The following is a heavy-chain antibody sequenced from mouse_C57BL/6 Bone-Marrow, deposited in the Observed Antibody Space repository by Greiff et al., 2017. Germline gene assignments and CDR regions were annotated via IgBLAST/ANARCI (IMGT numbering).Heavy chain of an antibody. Sequence: EVKLMESEGGLVQPGSSMKLSCTASGFTFSDYYMAWVRQVPEKGLEWVANINYDGSSTYYLDSLKSRFIISRDNAKNILYLQMSSLKSEDTATYYCAREADYWGQGTLVTVSA. CDR3: AREADY. CDR2: INYDGSST. J-gene: IGHJ3*01. V-gene: IGHV5-16*01. CDR1: GFTFSDYY.